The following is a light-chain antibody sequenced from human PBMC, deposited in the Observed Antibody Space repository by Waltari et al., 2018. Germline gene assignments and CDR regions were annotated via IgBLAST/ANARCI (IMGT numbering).Light chain of an antibody. CDR3: QHYNYDLET. Sequence: DIQMTQSPSTLSASVGDRVTITCRASQSISHWLAWYQQKPGKAPKLLIDRGSTLQSGVPSRFSGSGSGTEFTLTISSLQPDDFGSYYCQHYNYDLETFGQGTKVEIK. J-gene: IGKJ1*01. V-gene: IGKV1-5*03. CDR2: RGS. CDR1: QSISHW.